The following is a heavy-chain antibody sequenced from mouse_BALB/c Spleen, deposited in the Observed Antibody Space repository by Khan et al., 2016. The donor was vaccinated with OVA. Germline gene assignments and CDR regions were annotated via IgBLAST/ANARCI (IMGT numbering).Heavy chain of an antibody. CDR1: VFSLTSYG. CDR2: IWDDGST. V-gene: IGHV2-3*01. Sequence: QVQLKESGPGLVAPSQSLSITCTVSVFSLTSYGVSWVRQPPGKGLEWLGVIWDDGSTNYHSVLRSNLILSKSNYKSQAFLQLNSLQTDDTATYYCDNIYYDYGSYWYYDCWGAGTTVSITS. CDR3: DNIYYDYGSYWYYDC. J-gene: IGHJ1*01. D-gene: IGHD2-4*01.